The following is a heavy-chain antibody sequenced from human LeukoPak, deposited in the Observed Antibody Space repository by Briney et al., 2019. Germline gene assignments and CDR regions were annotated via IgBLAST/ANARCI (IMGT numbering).Heavy chain of an antibody. CDR3: ARGLSKLRWELSQWDYYYYYMDV. D-gene: IGHD1-26*01. V-gene: IGHV4-34*01. CDR1: GGSFSGYY. Sequence: SETLSLTCAVYGGSFSGYYWSWIRQPPGKGLEWIGEINHSGSTNYNPSLKSRVTISVDTSKNQFSLKLSSVTAADTAVYYCARGLSKLRWELSQWDYYYYYMDVWGKGTTVTISS. CDR2: INHSGST. J-gene: IGHJ6*03.